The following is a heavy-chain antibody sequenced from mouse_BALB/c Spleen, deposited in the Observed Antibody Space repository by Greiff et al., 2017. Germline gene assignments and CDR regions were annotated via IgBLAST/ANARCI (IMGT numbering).Heavy chain of an antibody. CDR3: ASTGTGGFAY. V-gene: IGHV5-12-1*01. Sequence: EVQLVESGGGLVKPGGSLKLSCAASGFAFSSYDMSWVRQTPEQRLEWVAYISSGGGSTYYPDTGKGRFTISRDNAKNTLYLQMSSLKSEDTAMYYCASTGTGGFAYWGQGTLVTVSA. CDR2: ISSGGGST. CDR1: GFAFSSYD. D-gene: IGHD4-1*01. J-gene: IGHJ3*01.